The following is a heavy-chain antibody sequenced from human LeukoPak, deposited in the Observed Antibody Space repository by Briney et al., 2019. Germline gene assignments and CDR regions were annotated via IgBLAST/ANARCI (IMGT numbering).Heavy chain of an antibody. CDR1: GYTFTGYY. CDR3: ARQGAATFRWFDP. CDR2: INPNSGGT. D-gene: IGHD1-26*01. V-gene: IGHV1-2*02. J-gene: IGHJ5*02. Sequence: ASVKVSCKASGYTFTGYYMHWVRQAPGQGLEWMGWINPNSGGTYYAQKFQGRVTMTRDTSISTAYMELSRLRSDDTAVYYCARQGAATFRWFDPWGQGTLVTVSS.